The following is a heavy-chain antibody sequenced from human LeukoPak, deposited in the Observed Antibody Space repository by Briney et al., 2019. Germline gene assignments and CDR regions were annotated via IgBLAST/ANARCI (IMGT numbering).Heavy chain of an antibody. D-gene: IGHD7-27*01. J-gene: IGHJ4*02. CDR1: GGSISSGGYY. CDR3: ARLAWGRLDY. Sequence: SETLSLTCTVSGGSISSGGYYWSWIRQPPGKGLEWIGFIYYSGSTNYNPSLKSRVTISVDRSKNQFSLKLSSVTAADTAVYYCARLAWGRLDYWGQGTLVTVSS. CDR2: IYYSGST. V-gene: IGHV4-61*08.